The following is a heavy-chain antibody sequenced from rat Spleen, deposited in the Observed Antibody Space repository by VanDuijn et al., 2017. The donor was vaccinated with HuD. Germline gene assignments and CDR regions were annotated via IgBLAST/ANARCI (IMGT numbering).Heavy chain of an antibody. Sequence: EVKLLESGGGLVQPGGSMRLSCAASGFTFTDSYMNWIRQHAGKAPEWLGFIRNKANGYTTEYNPSVKGRFTISRDNTQNMLYLQKNTLRAEDTATYYCARYAISPYVMDAWGQGASVTVSS. CDR1: GFTFTDSY. J-gene: IGHJ4*01. D-gene: IGHD1-2*01. V-gene: IGHV7-7*01. CDR2: IRNKANGYTT. CDR3: ARYAISPYVMDA.